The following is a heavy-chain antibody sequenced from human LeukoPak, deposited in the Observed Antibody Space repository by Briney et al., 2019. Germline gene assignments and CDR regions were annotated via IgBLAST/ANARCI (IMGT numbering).Heavy chain of an antibody. CDR1: GGSISSGGYY. D-gene: IGHD2-15*01. CDR3: ARGWYYCFDY. V-gene: IGHV4-31*03. Sequence: SETLSLTCTVSGGSISSGGYYWSWIRQHPGKGLEWIGYIYYGGSTYYNPSLKSRVTISVDTSKNQFSLKLSSVTAADTAVYYCARGWYYCFDYWGQGTLVTVSS. CDR2: IYYGGST. J-gene: IGHJ4*02.